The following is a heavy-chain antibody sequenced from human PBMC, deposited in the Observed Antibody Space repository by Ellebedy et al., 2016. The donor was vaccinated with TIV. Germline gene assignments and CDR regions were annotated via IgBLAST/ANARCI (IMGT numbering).Heavy chain of an antibody. V-gene: IGHV4-59*08. CDR3: ARHIPTDSGHNWFDP. D-gene: IGHD4-17*01. J-gene: IGHJ5*02. CDR2: IYYSRST. CDR1: GGSISSYY. Sequence: MPSETLSLTCTVSGGSISSYYCSWSRLPPGKGLEWLGYIYYSRSTNCNPSLKSRVTISVDTSKNQLSLKLTSVTAADTAAYNCARHIPTDSGHNWFDPWGQGTLVTVSS.